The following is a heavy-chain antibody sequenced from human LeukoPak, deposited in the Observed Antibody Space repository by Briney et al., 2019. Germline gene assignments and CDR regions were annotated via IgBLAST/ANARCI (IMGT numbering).Heavy chain of an antibody. CDR3: ARGSAPGGYYYGSGSYYTPFDY. J-gene: IGHJ4*02. V-gene: IGHV3-23*01. D-gene: IGHD3-10*01. Sequence: PGGSLRLSCEVSGFTFSSYAMGWVRQAPGKGLEWVSSISGSGSNTYYADSVKGRFTISRDNSKNTLYLQMNSLRAEDTAVYYCARGSAPGGYYYGSGSYYTPFDYWGQGTLVTVSS. CDR1: GFTFSSYA. CDR2: ISGSGSNT.